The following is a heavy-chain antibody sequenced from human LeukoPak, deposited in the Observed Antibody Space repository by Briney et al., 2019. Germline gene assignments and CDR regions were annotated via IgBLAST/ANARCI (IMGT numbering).Heavy chain of an antibody. V-gene: IGHV4-4*07. CDR1: GGSISSYY. Sequence: SETLSLTCTVSGGSISSYYWSWIRQPAGKGLEWIGRIYTSGSTNYNPSLKNRVTMSVDTSKNQLSLNLSSVTAADTAVYYCERGAGLRYFHYWRQGTLVTVSS. J-gene: IGHJ4*02. CDR3: ERGAGLRYFHY. CDR2: IYTSGST.